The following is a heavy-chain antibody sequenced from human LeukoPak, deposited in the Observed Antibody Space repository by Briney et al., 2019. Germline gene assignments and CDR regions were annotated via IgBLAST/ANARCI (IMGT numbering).Heavy chain of an antibody. CDR3: ARVSKGSSGYYYYYYYMDV. CDR2: IFYSGST. CDR1: GGSIGSYY. Sequence: SETLSLTCTVSGGSIGSYYWSWIRHTPGKGLEWIGHIFYSGSTTYNPSLKGRVTISVDTSKNQFSLKLSSVTAADTAVYYCARVSKGSSGYYYYYYYMDVWGKGTTVTVSS. J-gene: IGHJ6*03. V-gene: IGHV4-59*01. D-gene: IGHD3-22*01.